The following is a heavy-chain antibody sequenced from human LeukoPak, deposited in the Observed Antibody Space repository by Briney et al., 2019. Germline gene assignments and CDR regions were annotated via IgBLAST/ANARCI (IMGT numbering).Heavy chain of an antibody. D-gene: IGHD4-17*01. CDR2: IYYSGST. Sequence: SETLSLTCTVSGGSIRSYYWSWIRQPPGKGLEWIGSIYYSGSTYYNPSLKSRVAISVDTSKNQFSLKLSSVTAADTAVYYCARDGAMTTVTTVDYWGQGTLVTVSS. CDR1: GGSIRSYY. V-gene: IGHV4-39*07. CDR3: ARDGAMTTVTTVDY. J-gene: IGHJ4*02.